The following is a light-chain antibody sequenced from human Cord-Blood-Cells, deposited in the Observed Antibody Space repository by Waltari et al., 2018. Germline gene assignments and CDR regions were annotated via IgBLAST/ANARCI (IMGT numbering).Light chain of an antibody. J-gene: IGLJ1*01. Sequence: QSALTPPRSVSGSPGQSVTLSSPGTSSDVGGYHYVSWYQQHPGKAPKLMIYDVSKRPSGVPDRFSGSKSGNTASLTISGLQAEDEADYYCCSYAGSYTFVFGTGTKVTVL. CDR2: DVS. CDR3: CSYAGSYTFV. V-gene: IGLV2-11*01. CDR1: SSDVGGYHY.